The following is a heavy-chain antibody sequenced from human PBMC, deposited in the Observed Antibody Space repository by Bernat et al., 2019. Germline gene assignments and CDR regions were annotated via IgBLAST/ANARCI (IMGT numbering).Heavy chain of an antibody. D-gene: IGHD2-15*01. J-gene: IGHJ3*02. CDR1: GFTFSSYA. Sequence: EVQLLESGGGLVQPGGSLRLSCAASGFTFSSYAMSWVRQAPGKGLEWVSAISGSGGSTYYADSVKGRFTISRDNSKNTLYLQMNSLRAEDTAVYYCAKEARYCSGGSCYPTRGAFDIWGQGTMVTVSS. CDR3: AKEARYCSGGSCYPTRGAFDI. V-gene: IGHV3-23*01. CDR2: ISGSGGST.